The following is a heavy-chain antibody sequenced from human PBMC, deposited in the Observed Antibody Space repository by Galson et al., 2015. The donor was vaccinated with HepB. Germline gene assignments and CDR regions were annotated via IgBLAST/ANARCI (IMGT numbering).Heavy chain of an antibody. Sequence: SLRLSCAASGFTFSSYAMSWVRQAPGKGLEWVSAISGSGGSTYYADSVKGRFTISRDNSKNTLYLQMNSLRAEDTAVYYCAKGVVPAAVYYYYGMDVWGQGTTVTVSS. J-gene: IGHJ6*02. D-gene: IGHD2-2*01. V-gene: IGHV3-23*01. CDR1: GFTFSSYA. CDR2: ISGSGGST. CDR3: AKGVVPAAVYYYYGMDV.